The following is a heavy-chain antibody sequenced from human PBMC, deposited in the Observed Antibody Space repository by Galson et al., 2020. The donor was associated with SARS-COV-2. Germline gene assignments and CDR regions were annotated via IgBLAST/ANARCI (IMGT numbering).Heavy chain of an antibody. J-gene: IGHJ4*02. CDR2: IKSKADGETR. Sequence: LSLTCATSGFTFSKAWMSWVRQAPGKGLEWVGRIKSKADGETRDYAAPVKGRFAISRDDSDSTLYLQLNSLKTKDTAMYYCTTLAIMEGREGSHWGQGTLVTVSA. CDR1: GFTFSKAW. D-gene: IGHD2-8*01. CDR3: TTLAIMEGREGSH. V-gene: IGHV3-15*01.